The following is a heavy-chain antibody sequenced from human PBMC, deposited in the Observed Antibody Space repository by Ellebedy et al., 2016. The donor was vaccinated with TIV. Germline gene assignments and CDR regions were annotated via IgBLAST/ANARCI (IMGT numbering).Heavy chain of an antibody. Sequence: GESLKISCKGSGYTFTSYWIGWVRQMPGKGLEWMGIIYPGDSDTRYSPSFQGQVTISVDKSINTAYLHWSSLKASDTAIYFCVRHPYKRGPIAWFDPWGQGTLVTVSS. CDR3: VRHPYKRGPIAWFDP. V-gene: IGHV5-51*01. D-gene: IGHD5-24*01. CDR2: IYPGDSDT. CDR1: GYTFTSYW. J-gene: IGHJ5*02.